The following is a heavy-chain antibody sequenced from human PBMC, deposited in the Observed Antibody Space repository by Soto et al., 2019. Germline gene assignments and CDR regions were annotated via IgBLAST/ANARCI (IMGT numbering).Heavy chain of an antibody. D-gene: IGHD7-27*01. Sequence: SPTHSLTCAVFGDSVSSNTAAWTWIRQSPSRGLEWLGRTYYRSKWYNDYAVSVKSRITINPDTSRNQFSLQLNSVTPEDTAVDYCARDLGAFDIWGQGTMVTVSS. CDR3: ARDLGAFDI. J-gene: IGHJ3*02. CDR1: GDSVSSNTAA. V-gene: IGHV6-1*01. CDR2: TYYRSKWYN.